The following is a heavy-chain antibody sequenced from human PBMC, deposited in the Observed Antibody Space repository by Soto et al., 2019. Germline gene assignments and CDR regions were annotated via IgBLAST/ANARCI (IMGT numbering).Heavy chain of an antibody. J-gene: IGHJ6*02. D-gene: IGHD6-19*01. V-gene: IGHV1-46*01. Sequence: QVDLVQSGAEVKKPGASVTISCKASGSAITRYYIHWVRQAPGRGLEWMGIINPGGGSASYARKFQDRVTIEKDTSTGTVYMVLRRLRTEDTAVYYCARDTSGWSLNGLDVWGQGTTVNVSS. CDR3: ARDTSGWSLNGLDV. CDR1: GSAITRYY. CDR2: INPGGGSA.